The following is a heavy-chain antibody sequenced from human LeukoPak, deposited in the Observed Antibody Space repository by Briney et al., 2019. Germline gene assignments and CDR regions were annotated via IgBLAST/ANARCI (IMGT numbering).Heavy chain of an antibody. J-gene: IGHJ4*02. CDR1: GVTFSSHA. V-gene: IGHV3-23*01. D-gene: IGHD6-19*01. CDR2: ISGSGGST. Sequence: PRGTLRLSCAVSGVTFSSHAMNWVRQAPGKGLESVSLISGSGGSTYYADSVKGRFTISRDNSKNTLYLQMNSLRAEDTALYYCAKTGGSSGWYEDYWGQGTLVTVSS. CDR3: AKTGGSSGWYEDY.